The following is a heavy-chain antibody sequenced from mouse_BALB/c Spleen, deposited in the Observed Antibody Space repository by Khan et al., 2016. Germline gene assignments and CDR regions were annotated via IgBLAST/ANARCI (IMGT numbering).Heavy chain of an antibody. CDR2: INPSTGYT. V-gene: IGHV1-7*01. J-gene: IGHJ4*01. D-gene: IGHD1-1*01. Sequence: QIQLVQSGAELAKPGASVKMSCKASGYTFTSYWMHWVKQRPGQGLEWIGYINPSTGYTEYNQKFKDKATLTADKSSSTAYMQLSSLTSEAYAVYYCATSYYYGSSYYAMDYWGQGTSVTVSS. CDR3: ATSYYYGSSYYAMDY. CDR1: GYTFTSYW.